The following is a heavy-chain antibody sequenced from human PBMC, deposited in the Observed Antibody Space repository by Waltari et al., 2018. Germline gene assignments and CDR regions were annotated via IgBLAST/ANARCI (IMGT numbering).Heavy chain of an antibody. CDR3: ASITYYYGSSGYYPSDRYAFDI. CDR2: IIPIFGTA. Sequence: QVQLVQSGAEVKKPGSSVKVSCKASGGTFSSYAISWVRQAPGQGLEWMGGIIPIFGTANYAQKFQGRVTITADESTSTAYMELSSLRSEDTAVYYCASITYYYGSSGYYPSDRYAFDIWGQGTMVTVSS. J-gene: IGHJ3*02. V-gene: IGHV1-69*01. CDR1: GGTFSSYA. D-gene: IGHD3-22*01.